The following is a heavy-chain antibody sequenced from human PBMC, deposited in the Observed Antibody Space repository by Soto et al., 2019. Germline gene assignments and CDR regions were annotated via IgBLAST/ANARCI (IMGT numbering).Heavy chain of an antibody. D-gene: IGHD3-10*01. V-gene: IGHV5-51*01. CDR2: IYPGDSDS. J-gene: IGHJ3*02. CDR3: ARRDYYGSGTYDSADACEI. CDR1: GYRFTSYW. Sequence: GDSLKISCKASGYRFTSYWVGWVRQMPGKGLEWMGIIYPGDSDSRYSPSFQGQVTISADKSISTAYLQWSTLKASDTAMYYCARRDYYGSGTYDSADACEIWGQRTRVT.